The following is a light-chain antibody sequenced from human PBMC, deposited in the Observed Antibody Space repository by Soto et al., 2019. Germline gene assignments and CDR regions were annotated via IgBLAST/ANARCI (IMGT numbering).Light chain of an antibody. J-gene: IGKJ4*01. CDR1: QSVLYSSNNKNY. V-gene: IGKV4-1*01. CDR2: WAS. CDR3: QQYYSPPLT. Sequence: DIVMTQSPDSLAVSLGERATINCKSSQSVLYSSNNKNYLAWYQQKPGQPPKLLIYWASTRESGVPDRFSGSGSGTDFTLTISSLQAEDVAVYYCQQYYSPPLTFGGGTNVEI.